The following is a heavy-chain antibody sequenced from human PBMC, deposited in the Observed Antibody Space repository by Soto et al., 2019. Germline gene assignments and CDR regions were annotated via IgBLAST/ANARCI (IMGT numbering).Heavy chain of an antibody. CDR2: IIPILGIA. CDR3: ARHGYSYGGKIDY. J-gene: IGHJ4*02. Sequence: QVQLVQSGAEVKKPGSSVKVSCKASGGTFSSYTISWVRQAPGQGLEWMGRIIPILGIANYAQKFQGRVTXTXDIXASTADMELRSLRSADTAVYYCARHGYSYGGKIDYWGQGTLVTGSS. CDR1: GGTFSSYT. D-gene: IGHD5-18*01. V-gene: IGHV1-69*02.